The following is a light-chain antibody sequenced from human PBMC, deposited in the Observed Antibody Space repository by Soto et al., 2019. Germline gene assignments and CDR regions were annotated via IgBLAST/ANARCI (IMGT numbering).Light chain of an antibody. CDR2: GAS. V-gene: IGKV3-15*01. J-gene: IGKJ4*01. CDR1: QSVSSH. Sequence: VVLTQSPATLSVSPGESATLSCRASQSVSSHLAWYQQKPGQAPRLLMSGASTRASGVPPRVSGSGFGTEFTLTLTSLQSEDFAVYYCQQYHDWPPLTFGGGTKVEI. CDR3: QQYHDWPPLT.